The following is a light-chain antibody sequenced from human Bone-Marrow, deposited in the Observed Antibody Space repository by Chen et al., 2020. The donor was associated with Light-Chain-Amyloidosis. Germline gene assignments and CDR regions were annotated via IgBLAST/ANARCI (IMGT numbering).Light chain of an antibody. CDR2: EVT. CDR3: SSYTITNTLV. Sequence: QSALTQPASVSGSPGQSITFSCTGTSSDVGGDNHVSWYQRHPDKAPKLMIYEVTNRPSWVPDRFSGSKSDNTASLTISGLQTEDEADYFCSSYTITNTLVFGSGTRVTVL. J-gene: IGLJ1*01. CDR1: SSDVGGDNH. V-gene: IGLV2-14*01.